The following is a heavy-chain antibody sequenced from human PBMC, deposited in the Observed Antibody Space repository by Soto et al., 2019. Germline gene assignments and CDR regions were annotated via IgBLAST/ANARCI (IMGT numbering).Heavy chain of an antibody. V-gene: IGHV4-31*03. CDR3: ARSGSSYYYYGMDV. Sequence: KTSETLSLTCTVSGGSISSGGYYWSWIRQHPGKGLEWIGYIYYSGSTYYNPSLKSRVTISVDTSKNQFSLKLSSVTAADTAVYYCARSGSSYYYYGMDVWGQGTTVTVSS. J-gene: IGHJ6*02. D-gene: IGHD1-26*01. CDR1: GGSISSGGYY. CDR2: IYYSGST.